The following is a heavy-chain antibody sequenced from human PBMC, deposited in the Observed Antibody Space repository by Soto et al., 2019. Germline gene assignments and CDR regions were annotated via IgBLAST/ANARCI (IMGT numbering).Heavy chain of an antibody. CDR2: INAGNGNT. CDR1: GYTFTGYP. D-gene: IGHD7-27*01. Sequence: WASVKVSCKASGYTFTGYPIRWVRQAPGQGLEWMGWINAGNGNTKYSQKFQGRVTITRDTSASTAYMELSSLTSEDTAVYYCARDWARAEDVWGQGTTVTVSS. V-gene: IGHV1-3*01. CDR3: ARDWARAEDV. J-gene: IGHJ6*02.